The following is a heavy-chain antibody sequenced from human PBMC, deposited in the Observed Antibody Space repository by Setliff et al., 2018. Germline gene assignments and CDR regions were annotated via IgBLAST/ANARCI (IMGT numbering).Heavy chain of an antibody. D-gene: IGHD3-22*01. V-gene: IGHV3-33*06. CDR2: IWYDGSNK. CDR1: GFILSPYG. J-gene: IGHJ3*02. Sequence: GESLTISCAASGFILSPYGMHWVRQAPGKGLEWVAVIWYDGSNKYYADSVKGRFTISRDNSKNTLYLQMNSLRAEDTAVYYCAKASDSSGYYGFDIWGQGTMVTVSS. CDR3: AKASDSSGYYGFDI.